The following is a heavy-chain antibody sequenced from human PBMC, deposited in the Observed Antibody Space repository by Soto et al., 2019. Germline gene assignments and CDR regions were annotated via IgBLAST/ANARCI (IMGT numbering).Heavy chain of an antibody. CDR3: ARDKITGLFDY. CDR2: INHSGST. CDR1: GGSFSGYY. J-gene: IGHJ4*02. D-gene: IGHD2-8*02. V-gene: IGHV4-34*01. Sequence: QVQLQQWGAGLLKPSETLSLTCAVYGGSFSGYYWTWIRQPPGTGLEWIGEINHSGSTNYNPSLTRRVTISGDTAKNQWSLKLTFVSAADTAVYYCARDKITGLFDYWGQGTLVTVSS.